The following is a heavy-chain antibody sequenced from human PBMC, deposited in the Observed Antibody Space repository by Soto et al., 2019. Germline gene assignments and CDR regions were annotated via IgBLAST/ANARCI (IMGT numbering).Heavy chain of an antibody. D-gene: IGHD3-22*01. CDR3: ARVNYYDSSASTQHLGY. CDR1: GGSFSGYY. V-gene: IGHV4-34*01. CDR2: INHSGST. Sequence: SETLSLTCAVYGGSFSGYYWSWIRQPPGKGLEWIGEINHSGSTNYNPSLKSRVTISVDTSKNQFSLKLSSVTAADTAVYYCARVNYYDSSASTQHLGYWGQGTLVTVSS. J-gene: IGHJ4*02.